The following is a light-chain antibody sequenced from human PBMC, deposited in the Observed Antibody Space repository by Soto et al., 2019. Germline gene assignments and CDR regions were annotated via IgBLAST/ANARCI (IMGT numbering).Light chain of an antibody. Sequence: AIRMTQSPSSFSASTGDRVAITCRASQGLSSSLAWYQQKPGKAPKLLIYAASTLQSGVPSRFSGSGSGTDFTLTISFLQPEDFATYYCQQYYTYPITFGQGTRLEIK. J-gene: IGKJ5*01. CDR3: QQYYTYPIT. CDR2: AAS. V-gene: IGKV1-8*01. CDR1: QGLSSS.